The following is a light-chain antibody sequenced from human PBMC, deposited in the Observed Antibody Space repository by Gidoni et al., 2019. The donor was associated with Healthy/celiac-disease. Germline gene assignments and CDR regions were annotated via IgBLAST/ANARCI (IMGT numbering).Light chain of an antibody. CDR2: RNN. CDR1: SSNIGSNY. Sequence: QSVLTQPPSASATPGQRVTISCSGSSSNIGSNYVYWYQQLPETAPKLLIYRNNQRPSGVPDRFSGSKSGTSASLAISVLRSEDEADYYCAAWDDSLSGRVFGGGTKLTVL. V-gene: IGLV1-47*01. CDR3: AAWDDSLSGRV. J-gene: IGLJ3*02.